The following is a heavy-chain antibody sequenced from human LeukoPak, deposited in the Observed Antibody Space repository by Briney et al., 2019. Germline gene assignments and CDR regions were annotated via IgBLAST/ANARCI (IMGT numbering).Heavy chain of an antibody. D-gene: IGHD6-19*01. CDR3: AKDHLAVAGKGPSYYFDY. Sequence: SETLSLTCAVSGGSISSNNWWIWVRQSPEKGLEWIGEIYHDGSTNYNPSLKSRVTISMDKSKNQLSLKLNFVTAADTAVYYCAKDHLAVAGKGPSYYFDYWGQGTLVTVSS. J-gene: IGHJ4*02. CDR1: GGSISSNNW. CDR2: IYHDGST. V-gene: IGHV4-4*02.